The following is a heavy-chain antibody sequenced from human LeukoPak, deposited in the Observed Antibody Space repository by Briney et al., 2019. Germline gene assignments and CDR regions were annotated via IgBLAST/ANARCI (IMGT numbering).Heavy chain of an antibody. J-gene: IGHJ4*02. Sequence: ATVKVSCKASGYTFTSYYMHWVRQAPGQGLEWMGIINPSGGSTSYAQKFQGRVTMTRDTSTSTVYMELSSLRSEDTAVYYCARGDSAYCGGDCPSDYWGQGTLVTVSS. CDR2: INPSGGST. D-gene: IGHD2-21*02. CDR3: ARGDSAYCGGDCPSDY. CDR1: GYTFTSYY. V-gene: IGHV1-46*01.